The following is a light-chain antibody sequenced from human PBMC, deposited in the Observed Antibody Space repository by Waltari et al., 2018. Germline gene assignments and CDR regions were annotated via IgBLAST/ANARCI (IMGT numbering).Light chain of an antibody. CDR3: CSYAGSIPVG. CDR1: SSVFGHYNL. J-gene: IGLJ3*02. CDR2: EVN. Sequence: QSALTQPASVSGSPGQSITISCTGTSSVFGHYNLVSWYQPHPGKAPKLMIYEVNKRSSGVSNRFSGFRSGNTASLTISGLQAEDEADYYCCSYAGSIPVGFGGGTKLTVL. V-gene: IGLV2-23*02.